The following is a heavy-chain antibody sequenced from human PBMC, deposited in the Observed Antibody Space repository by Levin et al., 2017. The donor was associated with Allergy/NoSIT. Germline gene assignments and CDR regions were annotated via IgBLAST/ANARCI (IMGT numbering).Heavy chain of an antibody. J-gene: IGHJ4*02. CDR3: ARGIAASGL. CDR2: INHSGST. D-gene: IGHD6-13*01. V-gene: IGHV4-34*01. Sequence: SETLSLTCAVYGGSFSGYYWSWIRQPPGKGLEWIGEINHSGSTNYNQSLKSRVTISVDTSKNQFSLKLSSVTAADTAVYYCARGIAASGLWGQGTLVTVSS. CDR1: GGSFSGYY.